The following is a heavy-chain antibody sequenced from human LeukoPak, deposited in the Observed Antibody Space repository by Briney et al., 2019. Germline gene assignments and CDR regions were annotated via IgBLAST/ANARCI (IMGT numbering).Heavy chain of an antibody. D-gene: IGHD3-16*01. CDR2: FSGTGFTM. V-gene: IGHV3-48*04. J-gene: IGHJ4*02. CDR3: ARGGILLTFGAFDF. CDR1: GFTFSSYG. Sequence: PGGTLRLSCAASGFTFSSYGMSWIRQAPGKGLEWVSYFSGTGFTMYYADSVKGRFTISRDNAKNSLYLQMNSLRAEDTAVYYCARGGILLTFGAFDFWGQGTLVTVSS.